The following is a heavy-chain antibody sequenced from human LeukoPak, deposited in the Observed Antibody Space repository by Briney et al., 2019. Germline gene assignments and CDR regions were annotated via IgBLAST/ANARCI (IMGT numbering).Heavy chain of an antibody. D-gene: IGHD4-17*01. CDR3: ARHIPYDYGDYADC. V-gene: IGHV4-34*01. Sequence: SETLSLTCAVYGGSFSGYYWSWIRQPPGKGLEWIGEINHSGSTNYNPSLKSRVTISVDTSKNQFSLKLSSVTATDTAVYYCARHIPYDYGDYADCWGQGTLVTVSS. CDR2: INHSGST. J-gene: IGHJ4*02. CDR1: GGSFSGYY.